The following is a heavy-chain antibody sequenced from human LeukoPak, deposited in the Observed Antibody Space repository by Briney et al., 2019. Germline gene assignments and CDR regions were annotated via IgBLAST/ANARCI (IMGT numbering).Heavy chain of an antibody. J-gene: IGHJ3*02. CDR2: IYYSGST. CDR1: GGSISSYY. Sequence: PSETLSLTCTVSGGSISSYYWSWIRRPPGKGLEWIGYIYYSGSTNYNPSLKSRVTISVDTSKNQFSLKLSSVTAADTAVYYCARHWELLTFAFDIWGQGTMVTVSS. V-gene: IGHV4-59*08. D-gene: IGHD1-26*01. CDR3: ARHWELLTFAFDI.